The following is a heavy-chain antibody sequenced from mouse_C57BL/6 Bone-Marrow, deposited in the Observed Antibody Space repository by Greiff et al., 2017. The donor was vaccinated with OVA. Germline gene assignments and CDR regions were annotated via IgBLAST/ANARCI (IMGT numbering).Heavy chain of an antibody. CDR2: IRSKSNNYAT. J-gene: IGHJ4*01. CDR3: GRHDYDGYYGYAMDY. D-gene: IGHD2-3*01. CDR1: GFSFNTYA. V-gene: IGHV10-1*01. Sequence: EVKLVESGGGLVQPKGSLKLSCAASGFSFNTYAMNWVRQAPGKGLEWVARIRSKSNNYATYYADSVKDRFTISRDDSESMLYLQMNNLKTEDTAMYYCGRHDYDGYYGYAMDYWGQGTSVTVSS.